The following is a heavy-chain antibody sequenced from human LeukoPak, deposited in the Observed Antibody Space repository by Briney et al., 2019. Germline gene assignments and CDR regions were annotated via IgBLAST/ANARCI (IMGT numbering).Heavy chain of an antibody. CDR2: IYPGDSDS. CDR1: GYSFNTHW. CDR3: AGTATRSSWFDP. J-gene: IGHJ5*02. D-gene: IGHD2-21*02. V-gene: IGHV5-51*01. Sequence: PGESLKISCKGSGYSFNTHWIGWVRQMPGKGLEWMGIIYPGDSDSRYSPSFQGQVTISADKSISTAYLQWSSLKASDTAMYYCAGTATRSSWFDPWGQGTLVTVSS.